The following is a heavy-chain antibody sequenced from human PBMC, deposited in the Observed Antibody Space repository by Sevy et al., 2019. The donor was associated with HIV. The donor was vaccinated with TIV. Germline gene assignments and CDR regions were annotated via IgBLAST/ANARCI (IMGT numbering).Heavy chain of an antibody. Sequence: GGSLRPSCAASGFTFSSYWMSWVRQAPGKGLEWVANIKQDGSEKYYVDSVKGRFTISRDNAKNSLYLQMNSLRAEDTAVYYCAREGWGYSNSPRYFDYWGQGTLVTVSS. V-gene: IGHV3-7*01. CDR3: AREGWGYSNSPRYFDY. D-gene: IGHD4-4*01. J-gene: IGHJ4*02. CDR2: IKQDGSEK. CDR1: GFTFSSYW.